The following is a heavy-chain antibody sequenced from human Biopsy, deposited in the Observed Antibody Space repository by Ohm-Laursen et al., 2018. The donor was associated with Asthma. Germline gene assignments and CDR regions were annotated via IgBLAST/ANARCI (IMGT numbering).Heavy chain of an antibody. CDR3: AKERYYDFWSGYPI. CDR2: MSFDGRQT. Sequence: SLRLSCAASGFSFNSYGMHWVRQAPGKGLEWVAVMSFDGRQTYYADSVKGRFTISRDNSKNTLYLQMNSLRAEDTAVYYCAKERYYDFWSGYPIWGQGTLVTVSS. J-gene: IGHJ4*02. CDR1: GFSFNSYG. V-gene: IGHV3-30*18. D-gene: IGHD3-3*01.